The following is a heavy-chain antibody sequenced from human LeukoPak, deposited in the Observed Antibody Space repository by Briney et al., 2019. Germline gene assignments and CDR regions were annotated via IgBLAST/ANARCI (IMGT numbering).Heavy chain of an antibody. CDR3: ARPMYYYGSGSYYN. CDR2: ISSSGST. Sequence: TSETLSLTCTVSGDSISSGDYYWSWIRQPAGKGLEWIGRISSSGSTNYNPSLKSRVTISVDTSKNQFSLKLSSVTAADTAVYYCARPMYYYGSGSYYNWGQGTLVTVSS. CDR1: GDSISSGDYY. D-gene: IGHD3-10*01. J-gene: IGHJ4*02. V-gene: IGHV4-61*02.